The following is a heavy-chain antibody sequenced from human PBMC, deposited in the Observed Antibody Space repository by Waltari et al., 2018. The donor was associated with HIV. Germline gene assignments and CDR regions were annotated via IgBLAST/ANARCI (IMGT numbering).Heavy chain of an antibody. J-gene: IGHJ4*02. CDR2: ISSTISAT. Sequence: EVHLVESGGGLVKPGGSLRLSCAASGFTFSSYSMNWVRQAPGKGLESVSSISSTISATSYADSVKGRFTISRDNAKNSLYLQMNSLRAEDTAVYYCVRVEFGGYAYGYWGQGTLVTVSS. D-gene: IGHD5-12*01. CDR3: VRVEFGGYAYGY. CDR1: GFTFSSYS. V-gene: IGHV3-21*01.